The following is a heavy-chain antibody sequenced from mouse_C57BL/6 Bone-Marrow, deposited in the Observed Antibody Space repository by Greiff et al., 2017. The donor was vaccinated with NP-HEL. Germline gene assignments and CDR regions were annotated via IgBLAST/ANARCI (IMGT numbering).Heavy chain of an antibody. V-gene: IGHV5-6*01. CDR2: ISSGGSYT. CDR1: GFTFSSSG. Sequence: EVKLQESGGDLVKPGGSLKLSCAASGFTFSSSGMSWVRQTPDKRLEWVATISSGGSYTYYPDSVKGRFTISRDNAKNTLYLQMSSLKSEDTAMYYCARHAGLRPYYFDYWGQGTTLTVSS. D-gene: IGHD2-4*01. J-gene: IGHJ2*01. CDR3: ARHAGLRPYYFDY.